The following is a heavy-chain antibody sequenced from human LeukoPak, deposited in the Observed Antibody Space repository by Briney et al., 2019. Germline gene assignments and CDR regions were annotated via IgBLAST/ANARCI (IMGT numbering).Heavy chain of an antibody. CDR2: IHDSGTT. D-gene: IGHD6-13*01. CDR1: GGSFSSYY. J-gene: IGHJ4*02. Sequence: SETLSLTCTVSGGSFSSYYWSWIRQLPGKGLEWIAFIHDSGTTSYNPSLKSRVTISEDTSKSQFSLRLTSVTAADTAVYYCARGGASSQPFDSWGQGTLVTVSS. CDR3: ARGGASSQPFDS. V-gene: IGHV4-59*01.